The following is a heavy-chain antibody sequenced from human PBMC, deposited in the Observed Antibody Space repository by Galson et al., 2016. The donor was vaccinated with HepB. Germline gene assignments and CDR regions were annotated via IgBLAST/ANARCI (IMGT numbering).Heavy chain of an antibody. CDR3: ARTGRMVIAFDWFDP. D-gene: IGHD2-21*01. CDR1: GYPFSSFA. J-gene: IGHJ5*02. V-gene: IGHV1-3*01. CDR2: INAGNGGT. Sequence: SVKVSCKASGYPFSSFALHWVRQAPGQALEWMGWINAGNGGTKYSQKFQGRVTITRDTSASTAYMEVSSLTSEDTAVYYCARTGRMVIAFDWFDPWGQGTLVTVSS.